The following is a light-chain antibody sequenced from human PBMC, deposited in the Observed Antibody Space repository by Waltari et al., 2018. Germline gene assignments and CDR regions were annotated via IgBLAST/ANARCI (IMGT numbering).Light chain of an antibody. CDR2: ETS. J-gene: IGKJ3*01. CDR3: QYFGGSPPIFT. Sequence: IVLTQSPGTLSLSPGERATLYCRASQSVSSSYLAWYQQKPGQVPRLLIYETSTRAHGLPDRFSGSGSGTDFTLTISRLEPEDFAVYYCQYFGGSPPIFTFGPGTKVDIK. CDR1: QSVSSSY. V-gene: IGKV3-20*01.